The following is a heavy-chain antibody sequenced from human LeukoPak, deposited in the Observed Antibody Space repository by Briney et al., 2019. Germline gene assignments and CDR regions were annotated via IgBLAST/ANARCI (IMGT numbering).Heavy chain of an antibody. J-gene: IGHJ5*02. CDR2: ISWNSGSI. V-gene: IGHV3-9*01. D-gene: IGHD6-13*01. CDR3: AKDIVPYSSSWAGWFDP. CDR1: GFTFKNYG. Sequence: GGSLRLSCVASGFTFKNYGMHWVRQAPGKGLEWVSGISWNSGSIGYADSVKGRFTISRDNAKNSLYLQINSLRAEDTALYYCAKDIVPYSSSWAGWFDPWGQGTLVTVSS.